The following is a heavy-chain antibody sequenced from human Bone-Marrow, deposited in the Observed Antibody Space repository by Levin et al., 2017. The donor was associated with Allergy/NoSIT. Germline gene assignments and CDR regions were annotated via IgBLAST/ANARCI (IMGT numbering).Heavy chain of an antibody. CDR3: ARMSSCISGVCHFAY. V-gene: IGHV2-70*04. CDR1: GFSLTTGGMR. J-gene: IGHJ4*02. CDR2: IDWDDDK. Sequence: ESGPTLVKPTQTLRLTCTFSGFSLTTGGMRVSWIRQPPGKALEWLARIDWDDDKFYTTSLETRLTISKDTSENQVVLTLTNMEAVDTATYYCARMSSCISGVCHFAYWGQGTLVTVSS. D-gene: IGHD2-8*01.